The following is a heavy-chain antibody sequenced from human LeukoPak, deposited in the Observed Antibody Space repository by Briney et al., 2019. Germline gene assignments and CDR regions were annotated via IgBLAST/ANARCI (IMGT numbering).Heavy chain of an antibody. CDR2: IKQDGSEK. J-gene: IGHJ4*02. Sequence: GGSLRLSCAASGFTFSSYWMSWVRQAPGRGLEWVANIKQDGSEKYYVDSVKGRFTISRDNAKNSLYLQMNSLRAEDTAVYYCARIPYCSGGSCADYWGQGTLVTVSS. V-gene: IGHV3-7*01. CDR1: GFTFSSYW. CDR3: ARIPYCSGGSCADY. D-gene: IGHD2-15*01.